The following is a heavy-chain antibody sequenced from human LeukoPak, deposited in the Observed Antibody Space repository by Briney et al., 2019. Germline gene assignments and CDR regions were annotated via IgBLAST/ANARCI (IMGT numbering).Heavy chain of an antibody. V-gene: IGHV3-48*02. Sequence: GGSLRLSCAASGFTSSSYSMNWVRQAPGKGLEWVSYISSSSSTIYYADSVKGRFTISRDNAKNSLYLQMNSLRDEDTAVYYCASALTYYYDSRGYPVDYWGQGTLVTVSS. CDR1: GFTSSSYS. CDR2: ISSSSSTI. D-gene: IGHD3-22*01. CDR3: ASALTYYYDSRGYPVDY. J-gene: IGHJ4*02.